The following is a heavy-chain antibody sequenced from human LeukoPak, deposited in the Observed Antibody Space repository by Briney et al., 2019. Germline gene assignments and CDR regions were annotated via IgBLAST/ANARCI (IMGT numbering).Heavy chain of an antibody. CDR2: IKQDGRER. CDR3: ARGAGAIDD. CDR1: GFTFSSFW. Sequence: HPGGSLRLSCAVSGFTFSSFWMTWVRQAPGKGLEWVANIKQDGRERYYVDSVKGRFTISRDNAKTSLYLEMNRLRVEHTAVYHCARGAGAIDDWGQGILVIVSS. J-gene: IGHJ4*02. D-gene: IGHD3-10*01. V-gene: IGHV3-7*03.